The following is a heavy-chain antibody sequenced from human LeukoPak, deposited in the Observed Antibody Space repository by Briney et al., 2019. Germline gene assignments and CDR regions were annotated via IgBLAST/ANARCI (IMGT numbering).Heavy chain of an antibody. Sequence: GGSLRLSCAASGFTFSSYSMNWVRQAPGKGLEWVSSISSSSSYIYYADSVKGRFTISRDNSKNTLYLQMNSLRAEDTAVYYCAKEGSMVRGTLDYWGQGTLVTVSS. V-gene: IGHV3-21*04. CDR2: ISSSSSYI. J-gene: IGHJ4*02. D-gene: IGHD3-10*01. CDR1: GFTFSSYS. CDR3: AKEGSMVRGTLDY.